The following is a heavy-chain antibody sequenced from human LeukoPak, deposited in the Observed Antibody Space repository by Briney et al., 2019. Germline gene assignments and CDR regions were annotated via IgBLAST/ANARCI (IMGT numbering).Heavy chain of an antibody. V-gene: IGHV3-23*01. CDR2: ISGSGGST. CDR3: AKDLIRGAAAYCFDY. CDR1: GFTFSYYA. Sequence: PGGSLRLSCAASGFTFSYYAMNWVRQAPGQGLEWVSAISGSGGSTYYADSVKGRFTISRDNSKNTLHLQMNSLRVEDTAVYYCAKDLIRGAAAYCFDYWGQGTLVTVFS. J-gene: IGHJ4*02. D-gene: IGHD2-21*01.